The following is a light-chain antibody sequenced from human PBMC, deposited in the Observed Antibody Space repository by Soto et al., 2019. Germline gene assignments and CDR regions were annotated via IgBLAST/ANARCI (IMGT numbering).Light chain of an antibody. Sequence: QSVLTQPPSASGTPGQRITISCSGTSSNIGKNTVNWYQQLPGTAPKLLLYSYNQRPSGVPDRFSGSKSGTSASLAISGLQSEDEADYYCAAWDDSLNGVVFGGGTKVTVL. J-gene: IGLJ2*01. CDR1: SSNIGKNT. V-gene: IGLV1-44*01. CDR2: SYN. CDR3: AAWDDSLNGVV.